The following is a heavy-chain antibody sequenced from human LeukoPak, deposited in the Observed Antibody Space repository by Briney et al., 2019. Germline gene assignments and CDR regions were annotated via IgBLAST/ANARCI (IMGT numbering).Heavy chain of an antibody. CDR3: AKGKRDVPANDAFDI. CDR2: IYSGGST. D-gene: IGHD2-2*01. Sequence: GGSLRLSCAASGFTFSSNYMSWVRQAPGKGLEWVSVIYSGGSTYYADSVKGRFTISGDISKTTVSLQMNSLRLEDTAFYYCAKGKRDVPANDAFDIWGQGTMVTVSS. V-gene: IGHV3-53*05. CDR1: GFTFSSNY. J-gene: IGHJ3*02.